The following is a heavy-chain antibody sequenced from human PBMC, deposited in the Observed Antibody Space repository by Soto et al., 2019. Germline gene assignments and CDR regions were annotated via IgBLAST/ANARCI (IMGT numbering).Heavy chain of an antibody. J-gene: IGHJ4*02. CDR2: FDPEDGET. Sequence: ASVKVSCKVSGYTLTELSMHCVRQAPGKGLEWMGGFDPEDGETIYAQKFQGRVTMTEDTSTDTAYMELSSLRSEDTAVYYCATGFYGSGSYFSRDYWGQGTLVTVSS. CDR3: ATGFYGSGSYFSRDY. CDR1: GYTLTELS. V-gene: IGHV1-24*01. D-gene: IGHD3-10*01.